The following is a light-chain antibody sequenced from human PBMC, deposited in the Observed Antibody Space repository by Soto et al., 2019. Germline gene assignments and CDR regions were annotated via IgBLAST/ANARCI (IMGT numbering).Light chain of an antibody. CDR1: ETISLY. Sequence: DFQMTQSPSSLSASVGDRVTIGCRANETISLYLNWYQQRPGKAPKLLIFAASQLQSGVPSRFSGGGYGTDFTLTINSLQPEDFATYFCQQSYTIPPTFGGGTKVEV. V-gene: IGKV1-39*01. CDR2: AAS. CDR3: QQSYTIPPT. J-gene: IGKJ4*01.